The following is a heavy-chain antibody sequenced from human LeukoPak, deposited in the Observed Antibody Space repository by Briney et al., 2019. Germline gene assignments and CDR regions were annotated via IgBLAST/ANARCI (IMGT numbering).Heavy chain of an antibody. CDR1: GGTFSSYA. V-gene: IGHV1-69*05. CDR2: IIPIFGTA. CDR3: ARSGGVDYYDSSGPLGGGYAFDI. Sequence: GASVKVSCKASGGTFSSYAISWVRQAPGQGLEWMGRIIPIFGTANYAQKFQGRVTITTDESTSTAYMALSSLRSEDTAVYYCARSGGVDYYDSSGPLGGGYAFDIWGQGTMVTVSS. D-gene: IGHD3-22*01. J-gene: IGHJ3*02.